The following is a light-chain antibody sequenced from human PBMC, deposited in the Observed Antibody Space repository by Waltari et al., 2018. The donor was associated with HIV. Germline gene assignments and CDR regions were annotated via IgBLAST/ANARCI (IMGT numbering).Light chain of an antibody. Sequence: QSVLTQPPSASGTPGQRVTISCSGSRSHIGFNSVYWFQQPPGAAPKLLIYTDSQRPSGVPDRFSGSRSGTSASLAIRGLRSEDEADYYCASWDDSLSAWIFGGGTKLTVL. J-gene: IGLJ3*02. CDR2: TDS. V-gene: IGLV1-47*02. CDR3: ASWDDSLSAWI. CDR1: RSHIGFNS.